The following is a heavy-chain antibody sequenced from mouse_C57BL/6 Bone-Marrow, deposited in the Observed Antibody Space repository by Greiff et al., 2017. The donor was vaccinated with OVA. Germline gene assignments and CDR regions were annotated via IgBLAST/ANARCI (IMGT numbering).Heavy chain of an antibody. CDR2: INPNYGTT. Sequence: EVQLQQSGPELVKPGASVKISCKASGYSFTDYNMNWVKQSNGKSLEWIGVINPNYGTTSYNQKFKGKATLTVDKSSSTAYMQLKSLTSEDSAVYYCAFYYGSSYRYFDVWGTGTTVTVSS. CDR3: AFYYGSSYRYFDV. J-gene: IGHJ1*03. CDR1: GYSFTDYN. V-gene: IGHV1-39*01. D-gene: IGHD1-1*01.